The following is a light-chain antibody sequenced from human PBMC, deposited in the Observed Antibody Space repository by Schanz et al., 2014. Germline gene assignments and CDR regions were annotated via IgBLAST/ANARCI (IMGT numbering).Light chain of an antibody. CDR1: QSVHINY. CDR2: GTS. V-gene: IGKV3-20*01. CDR3: HQYGTSPFT. J-gene: IGKJ3*01. Sequence: EIVLTQSPGTLSLSPGERATLSCRASQSVHINYLAWHQQKPGQAPRLLIYGTSIRATGIPDRFSGSGSGTDFTLTISRLEPEDFAVYYCHQYGTSPFTFGPGTTVDIK.